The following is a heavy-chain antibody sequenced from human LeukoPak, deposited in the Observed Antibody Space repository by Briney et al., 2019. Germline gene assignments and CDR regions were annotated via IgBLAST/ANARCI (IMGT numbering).Heavy chain of an antibody. J-gene: IGHJ4*02. Sequence: GGSLRLSCAASGFTFSSYWMSWVRQAPGKGLEWVANIKKDGSEKYYVDSVKGRFTISRDNAKNSLYLQMNSLRAEDTAVYYCARVGYCGGDCRRSFDYWGQGTLVTVSS. D-gene: IGHD2-21*02. CDR1: GFTFSSYW. CDR3: ARVGYCGGDCRRSFDY. CDR2: IKKDGSEK. V-gene: IGHV3-7*01.